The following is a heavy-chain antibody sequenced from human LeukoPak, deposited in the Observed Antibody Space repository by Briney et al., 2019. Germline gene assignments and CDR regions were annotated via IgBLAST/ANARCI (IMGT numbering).Heavy chain of an antibody. CDR3: ARGTDGYPADY. D-gene: IGHD6-25*01. Sequence: PGGSLRLSRAASGFTVSSNYMSWVRQAPGKGLEWVSVIYSGGSTYYADSVKGRFTISRDNSKNTLYLQMNSLRAEDTAAYYCARGTDGYPADYWGQGTLVTVSS. V-gene: IGHV3-53*01. J-gene: IGHJ4*02. CDR2: IYSGGST. CDR1: GFTVSSNY.